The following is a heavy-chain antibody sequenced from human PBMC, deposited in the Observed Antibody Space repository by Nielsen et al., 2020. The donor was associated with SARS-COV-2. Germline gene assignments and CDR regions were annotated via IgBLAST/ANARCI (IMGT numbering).Heavy chain of an antibody. V-gene: IGHV3-30*18. CDR3: AKDDVVRGDAFDI. J-gene: IGHJ3*02. CDR1: GFTFSSYG. D-gene: IGHD3-10*01. Sequence: GESLKISCAASGFTFSSYGMHWVRQAPGKGLEWVAVISYDGSNKCYADSVKGRFTISRDNSKNTLYLQMNSLRAEDTAVYYCAKDDVVRGDAFDIWGQGTMVTVSS. CDR2: ISYDGSNK.